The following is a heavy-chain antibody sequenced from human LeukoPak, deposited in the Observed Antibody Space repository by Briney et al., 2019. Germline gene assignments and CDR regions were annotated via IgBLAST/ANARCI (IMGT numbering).Heavy chain of an antibody. J-gene: IGHJ4*02. CDR3: ARRAARPPKYSSGRYGV. CDR2: INHSGST. V-gene: IGHV4-34*01. CDR1: GGSFSGYY. D-gene: IGHD6-19*01. Sequence: SETLSLTCAVYGGSFSGYYWTWIRQPPGKGLEWIGEINHSGSTNYNPSLKSRVTISVDTSKNQFSLKLSSVTAADTAVYYCARRAARPPKYSSGRYGVWGQGTLVTVSS.